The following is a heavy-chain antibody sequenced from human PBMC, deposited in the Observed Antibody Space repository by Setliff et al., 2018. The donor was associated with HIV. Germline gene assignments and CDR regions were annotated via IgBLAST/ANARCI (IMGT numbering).Heavy chain of an antibody. D-gene: IGHD2-2*02. J-gene: IGHJ4*02. V-gene: IGHV4-61*02. CDR3: ARQERYCTSADCYRYFNY. CDR2: VYTNGNS. CDR1: GGSVSSGSYY. Sequence: SETLSLTCTVSGGSVSSGSYYWTWIRQPAGKGLEWIGRVYTNGNSNYNPSLKSRVTISVDTSKNQFSLRLSSVTAADTAVYYCARQERYCTSADCYRYFNYWGQGTLVTVSS.